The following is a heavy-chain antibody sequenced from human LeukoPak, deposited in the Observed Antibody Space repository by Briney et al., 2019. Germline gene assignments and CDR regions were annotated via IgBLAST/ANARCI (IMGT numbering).Heavy chain of an antibody. CDR3: ARLRDSLFDP. CDR1: GGSISSSTYY. V-gene: IGHV4-39*01. Sequence: SETLSPTCTVSGGSISSSTYYWGWIRQPPGKWLEWIGSIYNSGRTYYNPSLKSRVTISVDTSKNQFSLKLSSVTAADTALYYCARLRDSLFDPWGQGTPVTVSS. D-gene: IGHD3-3*01. CDR2: IYNSGRT. J-gene: IGHJ5*02.